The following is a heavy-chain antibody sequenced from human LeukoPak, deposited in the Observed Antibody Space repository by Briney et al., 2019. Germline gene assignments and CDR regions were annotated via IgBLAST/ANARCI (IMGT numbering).Heavy chain of an antibody. CDR3: ARDRVLLWFGELLG. D-gene: IGHD3-10*01. CDR1: GFTVSSNY. J-gene: IGHJ4*02. V-gene: IGHV3-53*04. CDR2: IYSGGRT. Sequence: GGSLRLSCAASGFTVSSNYMSWVRQAPGKGLEWVSVIYSGGRTYYADSVKGRFTISRHNSKNTLYLQMNSLRAEDTAVYYCARDRVLLWFGELLGWGQGTLVTVSS.